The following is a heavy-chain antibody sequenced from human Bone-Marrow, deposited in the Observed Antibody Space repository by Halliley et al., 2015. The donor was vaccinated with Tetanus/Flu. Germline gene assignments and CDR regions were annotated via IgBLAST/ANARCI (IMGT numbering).Heavy chain of an antibody. J-gene: IGHJ4*02. V-gene: IGHV3-53*01. D-gene: IGHD3-16*01. Sequence: LEWVSIIYCRGSSFTADSVKGRFTISRDNSKNTLYLQMNRLRVEDTAVYYCARGLFSHGPGLLGYWGQGPLVTVSS. CDR3: ARGLFSHGPGLLGY. CDR2: IYCRGSS.